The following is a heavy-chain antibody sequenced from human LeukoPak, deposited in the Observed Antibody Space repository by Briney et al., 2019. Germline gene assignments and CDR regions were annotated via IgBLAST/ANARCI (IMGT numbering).Heavy chain of an antibody. V-gene: IGHV1-46*01. CDR1: GYTFTSYY. Sequence: GASVKVSCKASGYTFTSYYMHWVRQAPGQGLEWMGIINPSGSSTSYAQKFQGRVTMTRDTSTSTVYMELSSLRSEDTAVYYCARAYGSGSYTLLFFDYWGQGTLVTVSS. D-gene: IGHD3-10*01. CDR2: INPSGSST. J-gene: IGHJ4*02. CDR3: ARAYGSGSYTLLFFDY.